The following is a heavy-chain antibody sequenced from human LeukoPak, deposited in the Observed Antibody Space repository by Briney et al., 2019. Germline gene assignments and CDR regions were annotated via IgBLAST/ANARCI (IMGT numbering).Heavy chain of an antibody. D-gene: IGHD2/OR15-2a*01. J-gene: IGHJ6*02. Sequence: PGGSLRLSCAASGFTFNSYGMHWVRQAPGKGLEWVAVISYDETHKYYTDSVKGRFTISRDNSKDTLYLQMNSLRREDTAVYYCAKDAEATATFSYYYYYGMDVWGQGTTVTVSS. CDR2: ISYDETHK. CDR1: GFTFNSYG. CDR3: AKDAEATATFSYYYYYGMDV. V-gene: IGHV3-30*18.